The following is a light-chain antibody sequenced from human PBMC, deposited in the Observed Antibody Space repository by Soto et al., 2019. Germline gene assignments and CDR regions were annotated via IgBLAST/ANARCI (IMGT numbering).Light chain of an antibody. CDR2: GAS. Sequence: EVLMTQSPAILSLSPGERATFSCRTSQTVSSNLVWYQQKPGQAPRLLIYGASTRATGTPGRFSGSGSGTEFTLTISSLQSEDFAIYYCQQYNNWPPYTFGQGTRLEIK. CDR1: QTVSSN. J-gene: IGKJ2*01. CDR3: QQYNNWPPYT. V-gene: IGKV3-15*01.